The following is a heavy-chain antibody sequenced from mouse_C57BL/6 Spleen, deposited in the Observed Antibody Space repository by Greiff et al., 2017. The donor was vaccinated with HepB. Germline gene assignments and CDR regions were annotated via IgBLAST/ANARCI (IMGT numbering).Heavy chain of an antibody. Sequence: EVKVVESGGDLVKPGGSLKLSCAASGFTFSSYGMSWVRQTPDKRLEWVATISSGGSYTYYPDSVKGRFTISRDNAKNTLYLQMSSLKSEDTAMYYCARRWLLFYAMDYWGQGTSVTVSS. D-gene: IGHD2-3*01. CDR2: ISSGGSYT. CDR1: GFTFSSYG. V-gene: IGHV5-6*02. J-gene: IGHJ4*01. CDR3: ARRWLLFYAMDY.